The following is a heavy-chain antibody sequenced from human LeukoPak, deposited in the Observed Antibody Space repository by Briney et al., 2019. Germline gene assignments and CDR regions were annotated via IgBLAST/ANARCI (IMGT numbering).Heavy chain of an antibody. CDR2: ISSSGSTI. Sequence: GGSLRLSCAASGFTFSDYYMSWIRQAPGKGLEWVSYISSSGSTIYYADSVKGRFTISRDNAKNSLYLQMNSLKTEDTDVYYCTRREYYGSGSYKWFDPWGQGTLVTVSS. CDR1: GFTFSDYY. D-gene: IGHD3-10*01. J-gene: IGHJ5*02. CDR3: TRREYYGSGSYKWFDP. V-gene: IGHV3-11*01.